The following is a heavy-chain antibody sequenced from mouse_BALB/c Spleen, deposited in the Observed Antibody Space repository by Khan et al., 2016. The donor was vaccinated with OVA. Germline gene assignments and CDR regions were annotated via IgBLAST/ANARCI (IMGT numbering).Heavy chain of an antibody. V-gene: IGHV1-20*02. Sequence: EVQLQQSGPELVKPGASVKISCKASGYSFTGYFMNWVMQSHGKSLEWIGRINPHIGETFYNQKFVGKATFTVDESSSTAHMSLRSLASEDSAVYFCARKNGSDFDYWGQGTTLTVSS. CDR3: ARKNGSDFDY. CDR1: GYSFTGYF. CDR2: INPHIGET. J-gene: IGHJ2*01.